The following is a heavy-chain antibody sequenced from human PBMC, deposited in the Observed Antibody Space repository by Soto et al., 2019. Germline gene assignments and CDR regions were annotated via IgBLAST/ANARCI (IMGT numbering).Heavy chain of an antibody. J-gene: IGHJ6*03. CDR3: ARRPDYSYYYYYMDV. D-gene: IGHD4-4*01. CDR1: GYTFTSYD. V-gene: IGHV1-8*01. CDR2: MNPNSGNT. Sequence: ASVKVSCKASGYTFTSYDINWLRQATGQGLEWMGWMNPNSGNTGYAQKFQGRVTMTRNTSISTAYMELSSLRSEDTAVYYCARRPDYSYYYYYMDVWGKGTTVTVSS.